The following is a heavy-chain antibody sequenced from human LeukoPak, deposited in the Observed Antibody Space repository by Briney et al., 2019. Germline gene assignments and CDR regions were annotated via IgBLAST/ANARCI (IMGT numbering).Heavy chain of an antibody. D-gene: IGHD5-18*01. V-gene: IGHV1-18*01. CDR1: GYTFASYG. CDR3: ARDRVFVDTAIVSPVQYFDY. Sequence: VSVTVSCKASGYTFASYGISWVRQAPGQGLEWMGWISAYNGNTNYAQKLQGRVTMTTATSTSTAYMELRSLRADDTAVYYCARDRVFVDTAIVSPVQYFDYWGQGALVTVSS. J-gene: IGHJ4*02. CDR2: ISAYNGNT.